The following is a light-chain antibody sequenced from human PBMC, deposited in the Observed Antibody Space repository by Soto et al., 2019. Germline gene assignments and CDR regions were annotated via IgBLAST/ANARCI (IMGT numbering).Light chain of an antibody. Sequence: HSVLTQPPSASGSPGQSVTISCTGTSSDVGGYNYVSWYQQHPGKAPKLMIYEVSKRPSGVPDRFSGSKPGNTASLTVSGLQAEDEADYYCSSYAGSNNLVFGGGTKVTVL. V-gene: IGLV2-8*01. CDR3: SSYAGSNNLV. CDR1: SSDVGGYNY. CDR2: EVS. J-gene: IGLJ2*01.